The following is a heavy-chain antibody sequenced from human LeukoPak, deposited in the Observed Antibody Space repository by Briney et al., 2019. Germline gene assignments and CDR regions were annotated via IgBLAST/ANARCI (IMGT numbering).Heavy chain of an antibody. Sequence: PSETLSLTCTVSGGSISSGGYYWSWIRQHPGKGLEWIGYIYYSGSTYYNPSLKSRVTISVDTSKNQFSLKLSSVTAADTAVYYCARQLGRANWFDPWGQGTLVTVSS. CDR1: GGSISSGGYY. CDR3: ARQLGRANWFDP. V-gene: IGHV4-31*03. J-gene: IGHJ5*02. CDR2: IYYSGST. D-gene: IGHD7-27*01.